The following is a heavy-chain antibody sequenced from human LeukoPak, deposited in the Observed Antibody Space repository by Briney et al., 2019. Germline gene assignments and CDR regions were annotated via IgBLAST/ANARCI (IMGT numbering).Heavy chain of an antibody. CDR2: ISYDGSNK. CDR3: AREGGAYYDFWSGYYYFDY. J-gene: IGHJ4*02. CDR1: GFTFSSYA. Sequence: GGSLRLSCAASGFTFSSYAMHWVRQAPGKGLEWVAVISYDGSNKYYADSVKGRFTISRDNSKKTLYLQMNSLRAEDTAVYYWAREGGAYYDFWSGYYYFDYWGQGTLVTVSS. D-gene: IGHD3-3*01. V-gene: IGHV3-30*01.